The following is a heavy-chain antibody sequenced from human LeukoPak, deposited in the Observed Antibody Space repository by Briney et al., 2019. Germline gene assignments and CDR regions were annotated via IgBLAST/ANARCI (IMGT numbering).Heavy chain of an antibody. D-gene: IGHD4-17*01. V-gene: IGHV1-8*01. CDR1: GYTFTSYD. CDR3: ARGLGTTVTSYYSYYYYIDV. CDR2: MNPNRGNT. J-gene: IGHJ6*03. Sequence: GASVKVSCKASGYTFTSYDINWVRQATRQGREGMGWMNPNRGNTGYAQKFQGRVTMTRNTSISTAYMELSSLRSEDTAVYYCARGLGTTVTSYYSYYYYIDVWGKGTTVTVSS.